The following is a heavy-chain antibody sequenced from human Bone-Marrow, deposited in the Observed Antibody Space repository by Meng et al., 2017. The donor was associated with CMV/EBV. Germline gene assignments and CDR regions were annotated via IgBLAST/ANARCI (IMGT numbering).Heavy chain of an antibody. CDR2: ISYNGNSQ. Sequence: GESLKISCAASGFTFSTFTMNWVRQAPGKGLEWVALISYNGNSQYYADSVKGRFTISRDNSKNTLYLGMNSLRAEDTALYYCARGWSYNWNYDGMDVWGQGTTVTVSS. CDR1: GFTFSTFT. J-gene: IGHJ6*02. CDR3: ARGWSYNWNYDGMDV. V-gene: IGHV3-30-3*01. D-gene: IGHD3-10*01.